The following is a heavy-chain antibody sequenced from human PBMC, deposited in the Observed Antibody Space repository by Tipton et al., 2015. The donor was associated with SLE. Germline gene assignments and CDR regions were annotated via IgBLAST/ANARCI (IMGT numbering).Heavy chain of an antibody. V-gene: IGHV4-61*01. D-gene: IGHD6-13*01. Sequence: TLSLTCTVSGGSISSGSYYWSWIRQPPGKGLEWIGYIYYSGSTNYNPSLKSRVTISVDTSKNQFSLKLSSVTAADTAVYYCARRGQQLTTSYYYYYYMDVWGKGTTVTVSS. CDR1: GGSISSGSYY. J-gene: IGHJ6*03. CDR3: ARRGQQLTTSYYYYYYMDV. CDR2: IYYSGST.